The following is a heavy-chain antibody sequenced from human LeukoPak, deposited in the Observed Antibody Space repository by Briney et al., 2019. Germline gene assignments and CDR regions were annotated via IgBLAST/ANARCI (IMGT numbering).Heavy chain of an antibody. CDR1: GGTFSSYA. V-gene: IGHV1-69*04. CDR3: ARTCSGGSCYFIY. J-gene: IGHJ4*02. D-gene: IGHD2-15*01. Sequence: GSSVKVSCKASGGTFSSYAISWVRQAPGQGLEWMGRIIPILGIANYAQKFQGRVTITADKSTSTAYMELSSLRSEDTAVYYCARTCSGGSCYFIYWGQGTLVTVSS. CDR2: IIPILGIA.